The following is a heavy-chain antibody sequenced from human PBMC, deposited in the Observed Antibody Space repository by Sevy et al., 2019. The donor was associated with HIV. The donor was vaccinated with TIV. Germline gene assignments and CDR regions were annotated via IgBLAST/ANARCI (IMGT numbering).Heavy chain of an antibody. Sequence: ASVKVSCKACGYTFTSYGISWVRQAPGQGLEWMGWISAYNGNTNYAQKLQGRVTMTTDTSTSTAYMELRSLRSDDTAVYYCARGHDYVWGSYRASFDYWGQGTLVTVSS. CDR1: GYTFTSYG. CDR3: ARGHDYVWGSYRASFDY. D-gene: IGHD3-16*02. CDR2: ISAYNGNT. V-gene: IGHV1-18*01. J-gene: IGHJ4*02.